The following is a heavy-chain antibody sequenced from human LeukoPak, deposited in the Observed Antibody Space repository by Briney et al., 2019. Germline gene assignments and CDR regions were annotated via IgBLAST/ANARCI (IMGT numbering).Heavy chain of an antibody. CDR3: ARAGITLAGPYWCFDL. D-gene: IGHD6-19*01. V-gene: IGHV4-59*01. Sequence: PSETLSLTCTVSGGSISSYYWSWIRQPPGKGLEWIGYIYYSGSTNYNPSLKSRVTISVHTSKNQFSLKLSSVTAADTAVYYCARAGITLAGPYWCFDLWGRGTLVTVSS. J-gene: IGHJ2*01. CDR1: GGSISSYY. CDR2: IYYSGST.